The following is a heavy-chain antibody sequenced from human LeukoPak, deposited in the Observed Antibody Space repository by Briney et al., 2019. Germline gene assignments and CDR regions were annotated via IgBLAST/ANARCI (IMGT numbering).Heavy chain of an antibody. Sequence: GGSLGLSCAASGFTFSSAWMHWVRQPPGKGLVWVSRIHSDGRTTIYADSVKGRFTISRDNAKNTLYLQMNSLRAEDTAVYYCAKWISGIAVAPYYYYMDVWGKGTTVTVSS. CDR2: IHSDGRTT. CDR3: AKWISGIAVAPYYYYMDV. CDR1: GFTFSSAW. D-gene: IGHD6-19*01. J-gene: IGHJ6*03. V-gene: IGHV3-74*01.